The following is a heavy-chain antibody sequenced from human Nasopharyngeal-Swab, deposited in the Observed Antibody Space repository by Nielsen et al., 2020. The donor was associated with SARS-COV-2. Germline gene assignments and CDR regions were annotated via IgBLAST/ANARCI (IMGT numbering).Heavy chain of an antibody. D-gene: IGHD6-13*01. J-gene: IGHJ4*02. CDR1: GDSIAYSTFY. V-gene: IGHV4-39*01. CDR3: VRSSSWYYFDY. Sequence: AGSLRLSCTVSGDSIAYSTFYWGWLRQPPGKGLKWIGNIYYNGNTYQNPPLKSRLTISVDKSKNQFSLQLSSVTAADTAVYYCVRSSSWYYFDYWAQGTQVTVSS. CDR2: IYYNGNT.